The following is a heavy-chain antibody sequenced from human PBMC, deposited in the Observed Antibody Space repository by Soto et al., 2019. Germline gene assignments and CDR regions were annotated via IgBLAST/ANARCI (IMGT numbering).Heavy chain of an antibody. V-gene: IGHV4-59*01. D-gene: IGHD3-16*02. Sequence: SETLSLTCTVSGGSISSYYWSWIRQPPGKGLEWIGYIYYSGSTNYNPSLKSRVTISVDTSKNQFSLKLSSVTAADTAVYYCARGFYDYVWGSYLYNWFDPWGQGTLVTVSS. CDR3: ARGFYDYVWGSYLYNWFDP. CDR2: IYYSGST. J-gene: IGHJ5*02. CDR1: GGSISSYY.